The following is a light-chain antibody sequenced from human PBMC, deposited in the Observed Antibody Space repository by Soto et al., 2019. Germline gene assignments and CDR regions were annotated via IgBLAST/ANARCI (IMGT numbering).Light chain of an antibody. CDR2: GAS. CDR3: QQYDNGPPPIT. CDR1: QSIGTN. V-gene: IGKV3-15*01. Sequence: EIVMTQSPGTLSVSPGERATLSCRASQSIGTNLAWYQQKPGQAPRLLIYGASTRITEIPARFSASGSGTEFTLTISSLPSEDFAIYYCQQYDNGPPPITFGQGTRLEI. J-gene: IGKJ5*01.